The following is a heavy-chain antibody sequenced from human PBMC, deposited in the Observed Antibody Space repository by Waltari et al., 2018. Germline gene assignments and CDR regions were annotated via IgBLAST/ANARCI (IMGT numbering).Heavy chain of an antibody. V-gene: IGHV4-30-2*01. D-gene: IGHD3-10*01. CDR3: ARAVYYYGSGSGHYYYMDV. CDR2: IYHSGRT. Sequence: QLQLQESGSGLVKPSQTLSLTCAVSGGSISSGGYSWSWIRQPPGKGLEWIGYIYHSGRTYYNPTLKSRVTTSVNRSKNQFSLKLSSVTAADTAVYYCARAVYYYGSGSGHYYYMDVWGKGTTVTVSS. J-gene: IGHJ6*03. CDR1: GGSISSGGYS.